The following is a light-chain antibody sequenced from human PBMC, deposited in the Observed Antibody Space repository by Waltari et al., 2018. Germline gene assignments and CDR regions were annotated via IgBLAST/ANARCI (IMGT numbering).Light chain of an antibody. Sequence: DIRMTQSPSSLSASVGDRVTVTCRASQNIGNYLTWYQQKPGKAPKLLIYGASTLQSGVPSRFSGSGSGTDFTLTISSLQPEDFQSYYCQQSYESVLTFGGGTKVEI. CDR2: GAS. CDR3: QQSYESVLT. V-gene: IGKV1-39*01. CDR1: QNIGNY. J-gene: IGKJ4*01.